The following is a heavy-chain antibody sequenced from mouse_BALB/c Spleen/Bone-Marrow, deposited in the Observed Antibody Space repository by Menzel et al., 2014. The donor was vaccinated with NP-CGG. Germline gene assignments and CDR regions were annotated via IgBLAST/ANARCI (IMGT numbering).Heavy chain of an antibody. CDR1: GFFLTSYG. D-gene: IGHD2-3*01. Sequence: QVHVKQSGPGLVQPSQSLSITCTVSGFFLTSYGVHWVRQSPGKGLEWLGVIWSDGNTDYNAAFISRLNISKDNSKSQIFFKMNSLQPNDTAIYFCARRDGYLFAYWGQGTLVTVSA. J-gene: IGHJ3*01. CDR3: ARRDGYLFAY. V-gene: IGHV2-2*02. CDR2: IWSDGNT.